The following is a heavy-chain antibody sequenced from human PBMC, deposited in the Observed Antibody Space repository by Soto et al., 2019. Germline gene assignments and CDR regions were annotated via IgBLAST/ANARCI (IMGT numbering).Heavy chain of an antibody. CDR2: ISAHNGNT. CDR1: GYTFTSYG. J-gene: IGHJ4*02. D-gene: IGHD1-26*01. Sequence: QVHLVQSGAEVKXPGXXVKVSCKGSGYTFTSYGITWARQAPGQGLEWMGWISAHNGNTNYAQKLQGRVTVTRDTSTSTAYMEXXXXXXXXTXXXYCARGRYGDYWGQGALVTVSS. CDR3: ARGRYGDY. V-gene: IGHV1-18*01.